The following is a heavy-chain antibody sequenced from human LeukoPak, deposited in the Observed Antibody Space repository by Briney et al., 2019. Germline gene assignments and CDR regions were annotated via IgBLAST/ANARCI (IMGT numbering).Heavy chain of an antibody. CDR2: IWYDGSNK. J-gene: IGHJ5*02. D-gene: IGHD3-10*01. CDR3: ARDGENYYGSGSYYPQSNWFDP. V-gene: IGHV3-33*01. Sequence: QTGGSLRLSCAASGFTFSSYGMHWVRQAPGKGLEWVAVIWYDGSNKYYADSVKGRFTISRDNSKNTLYLQMNSLRAEDMAVYYCARDGENYYGSGSYYPQSNWFDPWGQGTLVTVSS. CDR1: GFTFSSYG.